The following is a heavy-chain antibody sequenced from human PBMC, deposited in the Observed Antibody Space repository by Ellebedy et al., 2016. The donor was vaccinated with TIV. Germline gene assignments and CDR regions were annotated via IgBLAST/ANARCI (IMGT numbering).Heavy chain of an antibody. J-gene: IGHJ2*01. CDR3: ARKVPAPTTPPPNWYFDL. CDR1: GFTSSSYA. Sequence: PGGSLRLSRAASGFTSSSYAMHWVRQAPGRGLEWVSSISGISSYIYYADSVKGRFTISRDNAKNSLYLQMNSLRAEEKAVYYCARKVPAPTTPPPNWYFDLWGRGTLVTVSS. CDR2: ISGISSYI. D-gene: IGHD4-17*01. V-gene: IGHV3-21*01.